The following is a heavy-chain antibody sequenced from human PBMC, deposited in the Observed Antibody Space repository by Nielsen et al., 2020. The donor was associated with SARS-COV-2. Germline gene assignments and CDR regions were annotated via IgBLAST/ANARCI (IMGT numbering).Heavy chain of an antibody. J-gene: IGHJ6*02. D-gene: IGHD5-18*01. CDR3: ARDLTDTAMVRYYYYYGMDV. Sequence: GESLKISCAASGFTFSSYGRAWVRQAPGKGLEWVEVISYDGSNKYYSDSVKGRFTISRDNSKNTLYLKMNSLRAEDTAVYYCARDLTDTAMVRYYYYYGMDVWGQGTTVTVSS. CDR1: GFTFSSYG. CDR2: ISYDGSNK. V-gene: IGHV3-30*03.